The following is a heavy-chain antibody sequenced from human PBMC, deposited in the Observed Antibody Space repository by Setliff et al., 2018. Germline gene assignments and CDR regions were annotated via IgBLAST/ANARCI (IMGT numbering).Heavy chain of an antibody. CDR2: IKQDGSEK. J-gene: IGHJ5*02. V-gene: IGHV3-7*01. CDR3: ARDPFGNPVFDP. D-gene: IGHD3-10*01. CDR1: GFTFSTYW. Sequence: GSLRLSCAASGFTFSTYWMSWVRQAPGKGLEWVANIKQDGSEKYYVDSVKGRFSISRDNTKNSLYLQMNSLRAEDTAVYYCARDPFGNPVFDPWGQGTLVTVSS.